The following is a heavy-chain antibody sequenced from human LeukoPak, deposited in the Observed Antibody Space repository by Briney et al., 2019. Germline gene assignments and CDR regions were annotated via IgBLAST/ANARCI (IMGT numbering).Heavy chain of an antibody. J-gene: IGHJ4*02. CDR1: GDSVSSNNVA. CDR2: TYYRSKWYS. Sequence: SQTLSLTCAISGDSVSSNNVAWNWIRQSPSRGLEWLGRTYYRSKWYSDYALSVKSRITIKPDTSKNQFSLQPSSVTPEDTAVYYCARVGSSWYLDYWGQGILVTVSS. V-gene: IGHV6-1*01. CDR3: ARVGSSWYLDY. D-gene: IGHD6-13*01.